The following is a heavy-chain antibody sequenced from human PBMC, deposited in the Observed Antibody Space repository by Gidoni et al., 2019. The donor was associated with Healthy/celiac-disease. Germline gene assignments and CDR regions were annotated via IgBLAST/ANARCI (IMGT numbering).Heavy chain of an antibody. D-gene: IGHD3-9*01. CDR2: INPSGGST. J-gene: IGHJ6*02. Sequence: QVQLVQSGAEVQTPGASVKVSCKASGYTFTSYYMHWVRQAPGQGLEWMGIINPSGGSTSYAQKFQGRVTMTRDTSTSTVYMELSSLRSEDTAGYYCASSGLDYYDILTGYPTTYYYYGMDVWGQGTTVTVSS. CDR1: GYTFTSYY. CDR3: ASSGLDYYDILTGYPTTYYYYGMDV. V-gene: IGHV1-46*03.